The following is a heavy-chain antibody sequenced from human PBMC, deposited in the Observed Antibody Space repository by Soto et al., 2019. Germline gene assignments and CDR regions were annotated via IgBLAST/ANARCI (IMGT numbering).Heavy chain of an antibody. Sequence: EQLQESGPGQVKPSETLSLTCSVSGGSVSSGSFHWSWIRQPPGKVLQFIGSIFYNGTANYSPSLKNRVSISIDTSQSQFFLQLISVAAADTAVYYCARIGGWYDIDFWGQGSLVTVSS. J-gene: IGHJ4*02. CDR3: ARIGGWYDIDF. V-gene: IGHV4-61*01. CDR1: GGSVSSGSFH. D-gene: IGHD6-19*01. CDR2: IFYNGTA.